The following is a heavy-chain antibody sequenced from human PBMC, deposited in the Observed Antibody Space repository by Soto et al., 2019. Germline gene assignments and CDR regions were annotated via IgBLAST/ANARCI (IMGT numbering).Heavy chain of an antibody. CDR1: GDSVSRNGVA. Sequence: SQTLSLTCAISGDSVSRNGVAWNWIRQSPSRGLEWLGRTYYRSKWSSDYAVSLKSRITINPDTSKSQVSLQLNSVTPEDTAVYYCVRGQHSAFAYWGQGTLVTVSS. V-gene: IGHV6-1*01. D-gene: IGHD3-3*02. CDR3: VRGQHSAFAY. J-gene: IGHJ4*02. CDR2: TYYRSKWSS.